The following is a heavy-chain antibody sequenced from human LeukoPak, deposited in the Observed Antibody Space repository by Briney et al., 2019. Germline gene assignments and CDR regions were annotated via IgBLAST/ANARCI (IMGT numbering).Heavy chain of an antibody. J-gene: IGHJ6*02. V-gene: IGHV3-13*01. D-gene: IGHD3-10*01. CDR2: IGTAGDT. CDR1: GFTFNSYG. CDR3: ARDARGGYNRYGMDV. Sequence: GGSLRLSCAASGFTFNSYGMTWVRQATGKGLEWVSAIGTAGDTYYPGSVKGRFTISRENAKNSLYLQMNSLRAGDTAMYHCARDARGGYNRYGMDVWGQETTVTVSS.